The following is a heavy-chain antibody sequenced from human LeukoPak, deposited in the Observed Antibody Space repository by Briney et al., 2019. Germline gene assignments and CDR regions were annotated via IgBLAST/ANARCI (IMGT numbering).Heavy chain of an antibody. CDR3: ARGPYSYDSSGAFDI. J-gene: IGHJ3*02. CDR2: ISSSGST. D-gene: IGHD3-22*01. Sequence: SETLSLTCTVSGDSISSGDYYWSWIRQPAGKGLEWIGRISSSGSTNYNPSRKSRVTISVATSKNKFPLKLRSVTAADTAVYFCARGPYSYDSSGAFDIWGQRKMVTVSS. CDR1: GDSISSGDYY. V-gene: IGHV4-61*02.